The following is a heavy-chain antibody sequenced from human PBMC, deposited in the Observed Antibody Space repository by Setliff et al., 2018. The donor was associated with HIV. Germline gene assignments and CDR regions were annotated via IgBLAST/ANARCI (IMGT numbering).Heavy chain of an antibody. D-gene: IGHD3-22*01. CDR2: VNGAGETT. V-gene: IGHV3-23*01. J-gene: IGHJ3*01. CDR1: GFTFSNYP. Sequence: PGGSLRLSCIVSGFTFSNYPMIWVRQAPGKGLESISYVNGAGETTHHADSVKGRFTISRDSSSNTLSLQMTSLRAEDTALYYCAKLDYYDYSGSWARKSAIDFWGRGTMVTVSS. CDR3: AKLDYYDYSGSWARKSAIDF.